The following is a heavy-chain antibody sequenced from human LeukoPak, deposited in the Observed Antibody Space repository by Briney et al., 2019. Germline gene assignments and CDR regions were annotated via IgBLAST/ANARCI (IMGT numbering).Heavy chain of an antibody. CDR1: GFTFSSYA. V-gene: IGHV3-23*01. CDR2: ISGSGSST. D-gene: IGHD5-18*01. CDR3: AKESPYSSPRNYYFDY. J-gene: IGHJ4*02. Sequence: PGGSLRLSCAASGFTFSSYAMSWVRQAPGKGLEWVSAISGSGSSTYYADSVKGRFTISRDNSKNTLSLQMNSLRAEDTAIYYCAKESPYSSPRNYYFDYWGQGTLVTVSS.